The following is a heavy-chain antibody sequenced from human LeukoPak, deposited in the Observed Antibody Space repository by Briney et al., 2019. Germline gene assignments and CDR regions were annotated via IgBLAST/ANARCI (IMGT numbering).Heavy chain of an antibody. CDR1: GYKFTDDY. V-gene: IGHV1-2*02. Sequence: ASVKVSCKASGYKFTDDYMHWVRQAPGQGLEFMGWINPDSGFTNYAQKFKGRVTMTRDTSISTAYLEVRSLTTDDTAVYYCAPTAEAYTSWWKVWGQGTLVTVSS. D-gene: IGHD3-16*01. CDR2: INPDSGFT. J-gene: IGHJ4*02. CDR3: APTAEAYTSWWKV.